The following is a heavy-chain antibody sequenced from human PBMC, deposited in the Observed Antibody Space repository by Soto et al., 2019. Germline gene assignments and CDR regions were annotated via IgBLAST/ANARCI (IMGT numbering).Heavy chain of an antibody. D-gene: IGHD3-22*01. V-gene: IGHV4-31*03. J-gene: IGHJ4*02. CDR2: IYYSGST. CDR3: ARENDSSGYYRA. CDR1: GGSISSGGYY. Sequence: SETLSLTCTVSGGSISSGGYYWSWIRQHPGKGLEWIGYIYYSGSTYYNPSLKSRVTISVDTSKNQFSLKLSSVTAADTAVYYCARENDSSGYYRAWGQGTLVTVSS.